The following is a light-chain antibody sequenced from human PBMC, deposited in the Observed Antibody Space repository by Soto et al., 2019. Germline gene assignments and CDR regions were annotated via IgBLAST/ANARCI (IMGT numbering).Light chain of an antibody. CDR1: QGIRSW. CDR3: QQYHSYPYT. J-gene: IGKJ2*01. V-gene: IGKV1-5*03. CDR2: KAS. Sequence: DIQMTQSPSTLSASVGDRVTITCRAGQGIRSWLAWYKQKPGKAPKLLIYKASSLESGVPSRFSGSGSGTEFTLTISSLQPDDFATYYCQQYHSYPYTFGQGTTLEIK.